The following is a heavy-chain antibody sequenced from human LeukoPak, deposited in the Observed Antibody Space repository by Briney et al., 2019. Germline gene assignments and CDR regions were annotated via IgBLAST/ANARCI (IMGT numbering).Heavy chain of an antibody. CDR3: ARDGYGSGSYFHYYGMDV. CDR2: ISAYNGNT. V-gene: IGHV1-18*01. D-gene: IGHD3-10*01. CDR1: GYTFTSYD. J-gene: IGHJ6*02. Sequence: ASVKVSCKASGYTFTSYDINWVRQAPGQGLEWMGWISAYNGNTNYAQKLQGRVTMTTDTSTSTAYMELRSLRSDDTAVYYCARDGYGSGSYFHYYGMDVWGQGTTVTVSS.